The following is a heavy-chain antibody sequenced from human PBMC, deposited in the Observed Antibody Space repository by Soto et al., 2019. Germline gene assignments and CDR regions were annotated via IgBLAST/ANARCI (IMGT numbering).Heavy chain of an antibody. V-gene: IGHV3-49*02. CDR3: FFFQAEDGIRDVRSVSAFLLNRSSDL. D-gene: IGHD3-10*02. Sequence: PGKGPAWVGFIRSKAYGGTTEYAASVKGRFTISRDDSKCIAYLQMNSLKTEDTAVYYCFFFQAEDGIRDVRSVSAFLLNRSSDL. J-gene: IGHJ2*01. CDR2: IRSKAYGGTT.